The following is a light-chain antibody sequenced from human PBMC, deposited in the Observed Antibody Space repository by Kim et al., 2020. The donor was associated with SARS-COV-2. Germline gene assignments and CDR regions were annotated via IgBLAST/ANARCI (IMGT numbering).Light chain of an antibody. J-gene: IGKJ4*02. Sequence: VSPGERATLSCRASQSVSSYLAWYQQKPGQAPRLLIYGASNRATGIPARFSGSGSGTDFTLTISSLEPEDFAVYYCQQHNNWPRTFGEGTKVDIK. CDR3: QQHNNWPRT. CDR1: QSVSSY. V-gene: IGKV3-11*01. CDR2: GAS.